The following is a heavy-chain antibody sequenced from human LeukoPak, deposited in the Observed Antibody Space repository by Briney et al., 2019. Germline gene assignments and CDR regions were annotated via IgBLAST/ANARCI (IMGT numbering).Heavy chain of an antibody. CDR1: GGSVSSGSYY. CDR2: IYYSGST. J-gene: IGHJ3*01. CDR3: AQRMVRGVIGH. Sequence: PSETLSLTCTVSGGSVSSGSYYWSWIRQPPGKGLEWIGYIYYSGSTNYNPSLKSRVTISVDTSKNQFSLKLSSVTAADTAVYYCAQRMVRGVIGHWGQGTMATVSS. V-gene: IGHV4-61*01. D-gene: IGHD3-10*01.